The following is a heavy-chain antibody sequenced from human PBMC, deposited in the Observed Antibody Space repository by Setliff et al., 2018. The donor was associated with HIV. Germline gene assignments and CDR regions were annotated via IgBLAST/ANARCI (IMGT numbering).Heavy chain of an antibody. CDR2: IYYSGSA. D-gene: IGHD3-3*01. Sequence: LSLTCTVSGDSIHSTSYYWGWIRQPPGKGLEWIGNIYYSGSAYYSPSLKSRVTMSVDTSKNQFSLKLSSVTAADTSVYYCARAYYDFWSGKKRDDYYYYYMDVWGKGTTVTVSS. J-gene: IGHJ6*03. CDR1: GDSIHSTSYY. V-gene: IGHV4-39*01. CDR3: ARAYYDFWSGKKRDDYYYYYMDV.